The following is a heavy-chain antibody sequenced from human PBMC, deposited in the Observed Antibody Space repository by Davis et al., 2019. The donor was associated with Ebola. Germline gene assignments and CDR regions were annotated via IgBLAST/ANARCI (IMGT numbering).Heavy chain of an antibody. CDR2: ISGSGGST. CDR1: GFTFSSYA. D-gene: IGHD3-9*01. V-gene: IGHV3-23*01. Sequence: PGGSLRLSCAASGFTFSSYAMSWVRQAPGKGLEWVSAISGSGGSTYYADSVKGRFTISRDNAKNTLYLQMNSLRAEDTAVYYCARDTIPRGGWFDPWGQGTLVTVSS. CDR3: ARDTIPRGGWFDP. J-gene: IGHJ5*02.